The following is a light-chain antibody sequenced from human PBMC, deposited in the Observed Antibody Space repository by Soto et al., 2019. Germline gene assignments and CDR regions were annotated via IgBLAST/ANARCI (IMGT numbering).Light chain of an antibody. J-gene: IGLJ2*01. CDR2: EVT. CDR1: RRDVGGYNY. Sequence: QSALTQPASVSGSPGQSITISCTGTRRDVGGYNYVSWYQQYPGKSPKLLIYEVTHRPSGVSNRFSGSKSGNTASLTISGLQAEDEADYYCSSYTSTTTPVVFGGGTKLTVL. CDR3: SSYTSTTTPVV. V-gene: IGLV2-14*01.